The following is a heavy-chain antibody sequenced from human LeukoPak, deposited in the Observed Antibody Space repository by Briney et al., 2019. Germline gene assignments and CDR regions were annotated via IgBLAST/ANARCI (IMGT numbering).Heavy chain of an antibody. Sequence: ASVKVSCKVSGNTLTELSLHWVRQAPGKGLEWMGGFDPEDGETIHAQKFQGRVTMTTDTSTSTAYMELRSLRSDDTAVYYCARAGALYGGNREVGYWGQGTLVTVSS. CDR1: GNTLTELS. V-gene: IGHV1-24*01. D-gene: IGHD4-23*01. CDR3: ARAGALYGGNREVGY. CDR2: FDPEDGET. J-gene: IGHJ4*02.